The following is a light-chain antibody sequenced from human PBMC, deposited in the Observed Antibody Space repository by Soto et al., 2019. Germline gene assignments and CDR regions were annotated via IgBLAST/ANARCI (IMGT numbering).Light chain of an antibody. CDR2: DVS. CDR3: SSYTSSNTLVV. CDR1: SSDVGGYNY. Sequence: QSALTQPASVSGSPGQSITISCTGTSSDVGGYNYVSWYQHYPGKAPKLMIYDVSNRPSGVSDRFSGSKSGNTASLTIYGLQTEDEADYYCSSYTSSNTLVVFGGGTKLTVL. V-gene: IGLV2-14*03. J-gene: IGLJ2*01.